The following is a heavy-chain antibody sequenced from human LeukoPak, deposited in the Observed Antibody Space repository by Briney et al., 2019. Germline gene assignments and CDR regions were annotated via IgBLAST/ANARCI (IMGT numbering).Heavy chain of an antibody. J-gene: IGHJ4*02. CDR1: GYSFTSYW. CDR3: ARVVPDSGSYFDY. Sequence: PGESLKISCKGSGYSFTSYWIGWVRQMPVKGLEWMGIIYPGDSDTGYSPSFQGQVTISADKSISTAYLQWSSLKASDTAMYYCARVVPDSGSYFDYWGQGTLVTVSS. V-gene: IGHV5-51*01. D-gene: IGHD1-26*01. CDR2: IYPGDSDT.